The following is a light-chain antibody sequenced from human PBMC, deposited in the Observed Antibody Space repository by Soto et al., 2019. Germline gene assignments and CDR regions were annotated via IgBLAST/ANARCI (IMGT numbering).Light chain of an antibody. J-gene: IGLJ2*01. CDR1: SSNIGTYY. V-gene: IGLV1-51*01. Sequence: QSVLTQPPSVSAAPGQKVTISCSGSSSNIGTYYVSWYQHVPGTAPKLLIYDNNERPSGIPDRFSGSKSGTSATLGITGLQTEDEADYHCGTWDSSLSAAVFGGGTQLTVL. CDR3: GTWDSSLSAAV. CDR2: DNN.